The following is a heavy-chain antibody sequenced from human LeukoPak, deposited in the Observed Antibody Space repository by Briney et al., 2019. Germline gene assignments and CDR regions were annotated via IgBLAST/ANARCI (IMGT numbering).Heavy chain of an antibody. CDR3: ARDFVVADGDTGMDV. CDR1: GLTVSSNY. J-gene: IGHJ6*02. CDR2: IYSDGRT. Sequence: GGSLRLSCAASGLTVSSNYMSWVRQAPGKGLEWVSVIYSDGRTYYADSVKGRFTISRDNSKNTVYLQMNSLRAEDTAVYYCARDFVVADGDTGMDVWGQGTKVTVSS. D-gene: IGHD2-15*01. V-gene: IGHV3-53*01.